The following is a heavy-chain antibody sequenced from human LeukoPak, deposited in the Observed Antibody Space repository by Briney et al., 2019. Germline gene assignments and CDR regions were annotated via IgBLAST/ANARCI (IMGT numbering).Heavy chain of an antibody. CDR2: ISYDGSNK. CDR1: GFTLSGYA. CDR3: AGSLGPLTEY. J-gene: IGHJ4*02. D-gene: IGHD7-27*01. V-gene: IGHV3-30-3*01. Sequence: PGRSLRLSCAASGFTLSGYAMHWVRQAPGKGLEWVAVISYDGSNKYYADSVEGRFTISRDNAKNTLYLQMNSLRAEDTAVYYCAGSLGPLTEYWGQGTLVTVSS.